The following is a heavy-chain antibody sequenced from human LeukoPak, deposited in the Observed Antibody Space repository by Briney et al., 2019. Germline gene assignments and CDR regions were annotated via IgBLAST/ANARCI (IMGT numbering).Heavy chain of an antibody. J-gene: IGHJ4*02. CDR3: ARHGGAYHYDY. V-gene: IGHV4-59*08. CDR1: GGSISTYY. CDR2: VFYSGGT. D-gene: IGHD5-12*01. Sequence: SETLSLTCTVSGGSISTYYWSWIRQPPGKGLEWIGYVFYSGGTNYNPSLESRVTISLDTSKNQFSLKLSSVTAADTAVYYCARHGGAYHYDYWGQGTLVTVSS.